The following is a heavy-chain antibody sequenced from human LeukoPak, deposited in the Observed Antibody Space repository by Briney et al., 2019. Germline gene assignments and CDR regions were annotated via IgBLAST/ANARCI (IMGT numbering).Heavy chain of an antibody. J-gene: IGHJ4*02. Sequence: SETLSLTCAVYGGSFSGYYWSWIRQPPGKGLEWIGEINHSGSTNYNPSLKSRDTISVDTSKNQFSLKLSSVTAADTAVYYCARNGNYWGQGTLVTVSS. CDR2: INHSGST. CDR1: GGSFSGYY. CDR3: ARNGNY. V-gene: IGHV4-34*01. D-gene: IGHD1-26*01.